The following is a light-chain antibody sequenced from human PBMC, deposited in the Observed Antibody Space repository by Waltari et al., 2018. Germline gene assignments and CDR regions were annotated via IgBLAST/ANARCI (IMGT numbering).Light chain of an antibody. V-gene: IGLV10-54*04. Sequence: QAGLTQPPSVSKDLRQTATLTCTGNSNNVGNEGAAWLHPYQGHPPKLLSYRHNVRPSGISDRFSASRSGTTASLTISGLQSEDEADYYCLAWDSSLSVVLFGGGPRLTVL. CDR1: SNNVGNEG. CDR2: RHN. J-gene: IGLJ2*01. CDR3: LAWDSSLSVVL.